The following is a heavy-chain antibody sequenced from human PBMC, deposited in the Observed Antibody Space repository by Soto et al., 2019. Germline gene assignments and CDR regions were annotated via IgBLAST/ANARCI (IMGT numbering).Heavy chain of an antibody. CDR2: IYYSGST. D-gene: IGHD6-19*01. Sequence: PSETLSLTCTVSGGSISSSSYYWGWIRQPPGKGLEWIGSIYYSGSTYYNPSLKSRVTISVDTSKNQFSLKLSSVTAADTAVYYCARHPALYSSGWYADYWGQGTLGTVSS. J-gene: IGHJ4*02. V-gene: IGHV4-39*01. CDR3: ARHPALYSSGWYADY. CDR1: GGSISSSSYY.